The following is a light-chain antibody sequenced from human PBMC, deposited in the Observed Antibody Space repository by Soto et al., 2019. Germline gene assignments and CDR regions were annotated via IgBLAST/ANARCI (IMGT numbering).Light chain of an antibody. CDR2: EGS. CDR1: SSDVGSYNL. J-gene: IGLJ1*01. Sequence: QSALTQPASVSGSPGQSITISCTGTSSDVGSYNLVSWYQQHPGKAPKLMIYEGSKRPSGVSNRFSGSKSGNTASLTISGLQAEDEADYYCCSYAGSSTFSRYVFGTGTKVTVL. CDR3: CSYAGSSTFSRYV. V-gene: IGLV2-23*03.